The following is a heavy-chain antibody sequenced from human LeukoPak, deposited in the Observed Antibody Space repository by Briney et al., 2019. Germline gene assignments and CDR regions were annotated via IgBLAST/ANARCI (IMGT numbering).Heavy chain of an antibody. CDR1: GFTFSSYG. J-gene: IGHJ4*02. CDR3: AKAYYDSSGYAYFDY. CDR2: IRYDGSNK. Sequence: TGGSLRLSCAASGFTFSSYGMHWVRQAPGKGLEWVAFIRYDGSNKYYADSVKGRFTISRDNSKNTLYLQMNSLRAEDTAVYYCAKAYYDSSGYAYFDYWGQGTLVTVSS. V-gene: IGHV3-30*02. D-gene: IGHD3-22*01.